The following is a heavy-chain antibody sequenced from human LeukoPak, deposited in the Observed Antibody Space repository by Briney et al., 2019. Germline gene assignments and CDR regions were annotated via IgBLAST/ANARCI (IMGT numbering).Heavy chain of an antibody. CDR2: ISASGRNT. J-gene: IGHJ6*02. CDR3: AKQSNDFWDGYSAPPGYGMDV. Sequence: PGGSLRLSCAASGFTFSSYAMNWIRQAPGTGLEWVSGISASGRNTISADSVKGRFTISRDNSKNTLYLQMNGLRAEDTAIYYCAKQSNDFWDGYSAPPGYGMDVWGQGTTVTVSS. V-gene: IGHV3-23*01. D-gene: IGHD3-3*01. CDR1: GFTFSSYA.